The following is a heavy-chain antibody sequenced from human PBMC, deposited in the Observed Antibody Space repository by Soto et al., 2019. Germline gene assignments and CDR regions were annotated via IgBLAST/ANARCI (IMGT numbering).Heavy chain of an antibody. CDR2: INHSGST. CDR1: GGSFSGYY. J-gene: IGHJ5*02. V-gene: IGHV4-34*01. CDR3: ARGRKSSSLHWFDP. Sequence: QVQLQQWGAGLLKPSETLSLTCAVYGGSFSGYYWSWIRQPPGKGLEWIGEINHSGSTNYNPSLKSRVTISVDTSKNQFSLKLGSVTAADTAVYYCARGRKSSSLHWFDPWGQGTLVTVSS. D-gene: IGHD6-6*01.